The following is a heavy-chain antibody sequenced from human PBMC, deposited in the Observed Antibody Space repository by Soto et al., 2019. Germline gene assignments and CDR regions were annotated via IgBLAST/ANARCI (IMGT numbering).Heavy chain of an antibody. CDR1: GYTFTSYG. CDR2: ISAYNGNT. D-gene: IGHD3-16*01. CDR3: ATSWGIGYYYGMDV. V-gene: IGHV1-18*01. Sequence: ASVKVSCKASGYTFTSYGISWLRQAPGQGLEWMGWISAYNGNTNYAQKLQGRVTMTTDTSTSTAYMELRSLRSDDTAVYYCATSWGIGYYYGMDVWGQGTTVTVSS. J-gene: IGHJ6*02.